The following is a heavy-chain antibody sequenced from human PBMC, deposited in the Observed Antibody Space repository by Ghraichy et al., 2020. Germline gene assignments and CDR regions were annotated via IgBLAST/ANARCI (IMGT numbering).Heavy chain of an antibody. V-gene: IGHV3-74*01. CDR3: VREYCRGGSCFFGTGGSHFDH. D-gene: IGHD2-15*01. J-gene: IGHJ4*02. CDR2: INSGGSKV. Sequence: GGSLRLSCAASGFTFNRYWMHWVRQAPGEGLVWVSRINSGGSKVIYADSVKGRFTISRDNAKNMLYLQMNSLRAEDTAVYYCVREYCRGGSCFFGTGGSHFDHWGQGTLVTVSS. CDR1: GFTFNRYW.